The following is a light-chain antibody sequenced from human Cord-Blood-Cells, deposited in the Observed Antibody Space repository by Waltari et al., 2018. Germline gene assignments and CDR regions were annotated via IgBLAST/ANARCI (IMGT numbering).Light chain of an antibody. CDR2: EGS. V-gene: IGLV2-23*01. Sequence: QSALTQPASVSGSPGQSITISCTGTSSDVGRYNLVSWYQQHQGKAPKLMIYEGSKRPSGVANRFSGSKSGNTDSLTISGLQAEDEADYYCCSYAGSSTPWVFGGGTKLTVL. CDR3: CSYAGSSTPWV. J-gene: IGLJ3*02. CDR1: SSDVGRYNL.